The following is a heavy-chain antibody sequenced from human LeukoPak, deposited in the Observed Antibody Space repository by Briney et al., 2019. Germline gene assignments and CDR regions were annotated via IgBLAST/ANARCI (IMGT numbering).Heavy chain of an antibody. CDR2: ISGGGGTT. D-gene: IGHD3-22*01. CDR1: GFSFAGYG. Sequence: GGSLRLSCAASGFSFAGYGMSWVRQAPGKGLEWVSNISGGGGTTYYADSVKSRFTISRDNSKNTLYLQMNSLRSDDTAVYYCARGGGYLTWGQGTMVTVSS. V-gene: IGHV3-23*01. J-gene: IGHJ3*01. CDR3: ARGGGYLT.